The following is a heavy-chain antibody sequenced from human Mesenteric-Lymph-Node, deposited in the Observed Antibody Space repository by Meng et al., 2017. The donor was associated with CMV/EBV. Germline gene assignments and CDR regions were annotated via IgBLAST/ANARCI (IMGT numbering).Heavy chain of an antibody. J-gene: IGHJ4*02. CDR3: ARDYSSSWLDNAFDY. CDR2: INPSGGST. V-gene: IGHV1-46*01. D-gene: IGHD6-13*01. CDR1: GYRLTSYY. Sequence: SGYRLTSYYMHWVRQAPGKGLEWMGIINPSGGSTSYAQKFQGRVTMTRDTSTSTVYMELSSLRFEDTAMYYCARDYSSSWLDNAFDYWGQGTLVTVSS.